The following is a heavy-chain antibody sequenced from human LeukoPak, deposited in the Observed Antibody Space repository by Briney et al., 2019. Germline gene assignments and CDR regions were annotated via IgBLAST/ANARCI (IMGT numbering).Heavy chain of an antibody. CDR1: GFTFSSYS. V-gene: IGHV3-21*01. J-gene: IGHJ4*02. CDR2: ISSSSSYI. CDR3: ARGRRYSGYEFDY. D-gene: IGHD5-12*01. Sequence: GGSLRLSCAASGFTFSSYSMNWVRQAPGKGLERVSYISSSSSYIYYADSVKGRFTISRDNAKNSLYLQMNSLRAEDTAVYYCARGRRYSGYEFDYWGQGTLVTVSS.